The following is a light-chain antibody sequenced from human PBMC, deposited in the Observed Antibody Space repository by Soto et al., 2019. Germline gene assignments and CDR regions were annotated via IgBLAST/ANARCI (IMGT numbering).Light chain of an antibody. Sequence: EMVMTQSPATLSVSPGEGVTLSCRVSQSVGHSLAWYQQKPGQPPRILIYGASTRVTGVPPRFSGSGSGTEFSLTITSLQSEDFALYSCQRYNHWPEYTFGQGNRLEIK. CDR3: QRYNHWPEYT. J-gene: IGKJ2*01. CDR2: GAS. CDR1: QSVGHS. V-gene: IGKV3-15*01.